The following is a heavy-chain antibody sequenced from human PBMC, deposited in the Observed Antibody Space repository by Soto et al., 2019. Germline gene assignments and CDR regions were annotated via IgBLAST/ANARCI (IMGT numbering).Heavy chain of an antibody. CDR3: ARHVGGRDYYYGIDV. CDR1: GYTFINYW. Sequence: GESLKISCKASGYTFINYWIAWGLQMPGKGLEWMGIIHPGDSDVRYSPSFQGLVTFSADKSINTAYAQWSSLKASDTALYYCARHVGGRDYYYGIDVWGQGTTVTVSS. J-gene: IGHJ6*02. V-gene: IGHV5-51*01. CDR2: IHPGDSDV.